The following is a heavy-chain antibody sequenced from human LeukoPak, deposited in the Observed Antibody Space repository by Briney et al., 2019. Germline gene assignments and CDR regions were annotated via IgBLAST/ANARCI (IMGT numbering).Heavy chain of an antibody. J-gene: IGHJ4*02. D-gene: IGHD7-27*01. CDR3: ARDVLGLGQAFDY. CDR2: IWYDGSEI. CDR1: GFTFSSYG. Sequence: GGSLRLSCAASGFTFSSYGMQWVRQAPGKGLEWVAAIWYDGSEIYYADSVRGRFTISRDNTKKILYLQMNSLRAEDTAVYYCARDVLGLGQAFDYWGQGTLVTVSS. V-gene: IGHV3-33*01.